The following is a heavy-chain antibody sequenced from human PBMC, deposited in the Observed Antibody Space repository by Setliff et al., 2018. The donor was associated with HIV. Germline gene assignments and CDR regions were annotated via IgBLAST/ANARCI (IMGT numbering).Heavy chain of an antibody. CDR3: AKYSSSWYEGKFDY. CDR2: ISAYNGNT. Sequence: ASVKVSCKASGYTVTSYGISWVRQAPGQGLEWMGWISAYNGNTNYAQKLQGRVTMTTDTPTSTAYMELRILRSDETAVYYCAKYSSSWYEGKFDYWGQGLLVTVSS. D-gene: IGHD6-13*01. J-gene: IGHJ4*02. V-gene: IGHV1-18*01. CDR1: GYTVTSYG.